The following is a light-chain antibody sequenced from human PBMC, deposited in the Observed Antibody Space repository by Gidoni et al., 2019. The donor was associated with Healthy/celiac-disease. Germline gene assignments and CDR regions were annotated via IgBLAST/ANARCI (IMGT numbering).Light chain of an antibody. CDR1: SSNIGSKY. Sequence: QSVLTQPPSASGPPGQRVTISCSGRSSNIGSKYGYCSQQLPGTAPKLLIYRNSQRPSGVPDPFSGSKSCTSASLSISGLRSEDEADYYCAAWDDSLSGVVFGGGTKLTVL. V-gene: IGLV1-47*01. J-gene: IGLJ2*01. CDR3: AAWDDSLSGVV. CDR2: RNS.